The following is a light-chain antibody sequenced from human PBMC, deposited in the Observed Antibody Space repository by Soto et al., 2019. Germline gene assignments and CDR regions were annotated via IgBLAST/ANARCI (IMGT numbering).Light chain of an antibody. CDR1: QGISSW. V-gene: IGKV1-12*01. CDR2: AAS. J-gene: IGKJ5*01. Sequence: DIQMTQSPSSVSASVEDRVTFTCGASQGISSWLAWYQQKPGKAPTLLIYAASTLQSGVPSRFSGSGSGTDFTLTISSLQPEDFATYYCQQSYSTLMYTFGQGTRLEIK. CDR3: QQSYSTLMYT.